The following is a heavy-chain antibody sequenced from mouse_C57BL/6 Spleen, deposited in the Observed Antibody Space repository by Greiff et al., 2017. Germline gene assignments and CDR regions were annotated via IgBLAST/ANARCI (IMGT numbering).Heavy chain of an antibody. CDR1: GYTFTSYW. D-gene: IGHD2-3*01. CDR2: INPSHGGT. V-gene: IGHV1-53*01. Sequence: QVQLQQPGTELVKPGASVKLSCKASGYTFTSYWMHWVKQRPGQGLEWIGNINPSHGGTNYNEKFKSKDKLTVDKSSSTAYMQRSSLTSEDSAVYNCARIVLWLLRGGDAMDDRGQGTSVTVAS. CDR3: ARIVLWLLRGGDAMDD. J-gene: IGHJ4*01.